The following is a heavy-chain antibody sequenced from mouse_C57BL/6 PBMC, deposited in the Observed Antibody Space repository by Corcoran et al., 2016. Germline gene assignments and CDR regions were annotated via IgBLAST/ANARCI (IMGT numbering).Heavy chain of an antibody. D-gene: IGHD1-1*01. CDR1: GYTFTTYG. Sequence: QIQLVQSGPELKKPGETVKISCKASGYTFTTYGMSWVKQAPGKGLKWMGWINTYSGVPTYADDFKGRFAFSLETSASTAYLQINNLKNEDTATYFCARDPYYYGSSYEYFDVWGTGTTFTVSS. CDR2: INTYSGVP. J-gene: IGHJ1*03. V-gene: IGHV9-3*01. CDR3: ARDPYYYGSSYEYFDV.